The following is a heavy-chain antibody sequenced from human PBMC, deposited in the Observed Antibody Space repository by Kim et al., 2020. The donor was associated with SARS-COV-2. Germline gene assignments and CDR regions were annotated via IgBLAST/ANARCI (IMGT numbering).Heavy chain of an antibody. CDR3: VNSLRTGDK. CDR2: ISGSGRST. CDR1: GFTFGSYV. Sequence: GGSLRLSCVGSGFTFGSYVMNWVRQAPGEGLEWVASISGSGRSTYYADSVKGRFTVSRENSKSTLFLQMNRLRAEDTALYYCVNSLRTGDKWGQGSLVTVSS. J-gene: IGHJ4*02. D-gene: IGHD3-16*01. V-gene: IGHV3-23*01.